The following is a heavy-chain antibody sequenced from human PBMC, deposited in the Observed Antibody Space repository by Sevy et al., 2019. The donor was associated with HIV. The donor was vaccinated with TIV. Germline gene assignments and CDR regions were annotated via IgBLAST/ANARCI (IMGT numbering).Heavy chain of an antibody. Sequence: GGSLRLSCTASGFTFGHYCMSWVRQAPGKGLEWVAFLKSDVYGGTVDHAASVRGRFVISRDDSKTIAYLQMNDLKTEDTGVYYCTRWKAAQSIFDYWGQGALVTVS. CDR2: LKSDVYGGTV. CDR3: TRWKAAQSIFDY. V-gene: IGHV3-49*04. J-gene: IGHJ4*02. CDR1: GFTFGHYC. D-gene: IGHD6-13*01.